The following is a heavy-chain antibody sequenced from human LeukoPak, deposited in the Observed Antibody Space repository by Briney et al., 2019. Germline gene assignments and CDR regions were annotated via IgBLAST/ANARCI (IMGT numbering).Heavy chain of an antibody. CDR3: TRGTGTTGEVKFDP. V-gene: IGHV4-38-2*02. Sequence: SETLSLTCTVSGYSISSGYYWGWIRQPPGKGLEWIGIIYHSGRTDYNPSLKSRVTMSVDTSKSQFSLNLMSVTAADTAVYYCTRGTGTTGEVKFDPWGQGTLVTVSS. D-gene: IGHD4-17*01. J-gene: IGHJ5*02. CDR2: IYHSGRT. CDR1: GYSISSGYY.